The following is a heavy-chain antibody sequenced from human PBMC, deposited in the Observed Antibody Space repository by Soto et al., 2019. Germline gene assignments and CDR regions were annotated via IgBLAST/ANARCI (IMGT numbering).Heavy chain of an antibody. Sequence: EVQLVESGGGLVQPGGSLRLSCAASGFTFRSYWMQWVRQAPGRGLVWVSWITSDGSSTSYADSVKGRFTISRDNAKNTLYLDMNSLSAVDTAVYNCARGGSSLNFDSWGEGALVSVSS. V-gene: IGHV3-74*01. CDR2: ITSDGSST. D-gene: IGHD6-6*01. J-gene: IGHJ4*02. CDR3: ARGGSSLNFDS. CDR1: GFTFRSYW.